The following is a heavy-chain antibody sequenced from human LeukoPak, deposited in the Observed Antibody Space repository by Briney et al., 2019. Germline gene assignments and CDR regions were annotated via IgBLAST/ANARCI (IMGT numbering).Heavy chain of an antibody. Sequence: GGSLRLSCEASGFTFSSYWMSWVRQAPGKGLEWVASIKQDGSEKYYVDSVKGRFTFSRDNAKNSLYLQMNSLRAEDTAVYYCARRLRDGYNYADYWGQGTLVTVSS. CDR1: GFTFSSYW. V-gene: IGHV3-7*01. CDR2: IKQDGSEK. J-gene: IGHJ4*02. CDR3: ARRLRDGYNYADY. D-gene: IGHD5-24*01.